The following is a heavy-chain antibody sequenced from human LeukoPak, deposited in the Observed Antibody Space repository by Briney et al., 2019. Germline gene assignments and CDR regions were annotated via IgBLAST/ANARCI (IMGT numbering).Heavy chain of an antibody. Sequence: GGSLRLSCAGSGFTFNNYAMSWVRQTPGKGLEWVSAISGRGDTTFYADAMKGRFTISRDNSQDTLYLQMNSLRAEDTAVYYCAKDHNLGGYVLFDNWGQGTLVTVSS. J-gene: IGHJ4*02. CDR2: ISGRGDTT. D-gene: IGHD3-22*01. V-gene: IGHV3-23*01. CDR1: GFTFNNYA. CDR3: AKDHNLGGYVLFDN.